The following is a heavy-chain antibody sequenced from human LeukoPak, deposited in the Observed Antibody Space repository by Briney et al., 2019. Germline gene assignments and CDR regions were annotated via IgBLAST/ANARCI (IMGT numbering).Heavy chain of an antibody. J-gene: IGHJ5*02. D-gene: IGHD3-22*01. Sequence: SETLSLTCTVSGGSISSSSYYWGWIRQPPGKGLEWIGSIYYSGSTYYNPSLKSRVTISVDTSKNQFSLKLSSVTAADTAVYYCARDNPRYYYDSSGYPYNWFDPWGQGTLVTVSS. CDR2: IYYSGST. V-gene: IGHV4-39*07. CDR1: GGSISSSSYY. CDR3: ARDNPRYYYDSSGYPYNWFDP.